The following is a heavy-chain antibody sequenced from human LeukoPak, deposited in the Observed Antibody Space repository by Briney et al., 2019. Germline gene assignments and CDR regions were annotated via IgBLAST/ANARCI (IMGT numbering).Heavy chain of an antibody. CDR1: GFTLSNYW. CDR2: IKTDGVTT. V-gene: IGHV3-74*01. J-gene: IGHJ4*02. Sequence: GGSLRLSCAASGFTLSNYWMHWVRQALGKGLVWVSRIKTDGVTTNYADSVKGRFTISRDNAKNTLYLQMNSLRAEDTAVYYCARTYDFWSGSQYYFDSWGQGTLVTVSS. CDR3: ARTYDFWSGSQYYFDS. D-gene: IGHD3-3*01.